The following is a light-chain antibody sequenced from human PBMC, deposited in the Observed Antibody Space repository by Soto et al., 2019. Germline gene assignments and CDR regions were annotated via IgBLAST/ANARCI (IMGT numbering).Light chain of an antibody. J-gene: IGKJ3*01. Sequence: DIQLTQSPSFLSASVGDRVTITCRASQGISSYLAWYQQKPGKAPKLLIYAASTLQSGVPSRFSGSGSGTEFTLTISSLQPEDFATYYCQQGNTFDPGTKVDIK. V-gene: IGKV1-9*01. CDR2: AAS. CDR3: QQGNT. CDR1: QGISSY.